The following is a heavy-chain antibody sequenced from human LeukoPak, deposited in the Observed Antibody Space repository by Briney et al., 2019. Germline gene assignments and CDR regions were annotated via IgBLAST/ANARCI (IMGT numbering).Heavy chain of an antibody. CDR3: GRTWFYGTSAPYNSGLDV. CDR2: FSIYNSNT. J-gene: IGHJ6*01. Sequence: ASVKLSCKSSGSPLTIYGISWVRQAPGQGPEWMGWFSIYNSNTDYSQKFQGRVTMTTDRSKSTAHMELRDINSDDKAIHCCGRTWFYGTSAPYNSGLDVCGEG. CDR1: GSPLTIYG. D-gene: IGHD1-1*01. V-gene: IGHV1-18*04.